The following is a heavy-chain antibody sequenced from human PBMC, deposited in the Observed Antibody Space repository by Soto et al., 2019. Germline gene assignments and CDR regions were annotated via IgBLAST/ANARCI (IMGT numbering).Heavy chain of an antibody. V-gene: IGHV4-4*02. D-gene: IGHD2-15*01. Sequence: QVQLQESGPGLVKPSGTLSLTCAVSDGSISSYNWWSWVRQPPGKGLEWIGEIFHRGSTNYNPSLKCRVTISVDKSRNQFSLKLSSVTAADTAVYYCARTFGGSCSNWGQGSLVTVSS. CDR1: DGSISSYNW. CDR3: ARTFGGSCSN. CDR2: IFHRGST. J-gene: IGHJ4*02.